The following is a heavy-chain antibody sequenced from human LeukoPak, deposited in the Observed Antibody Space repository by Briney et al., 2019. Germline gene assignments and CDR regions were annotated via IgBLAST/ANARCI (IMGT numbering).Heavy chain of an antibody. CDR3: ARDGEITIFGVVTPNWFDP. J-gene: IGHJ5*02. CDR1: GGTFSSYA. V-gene: IGHV1-69*13. D-gene: IGHD3-3*01. CDR2: IIPIFGTA. Sequence: SVKVSCKASGGTFSSYAISWVRQAPGQGLEWMGGIIPIFGTANYAQKFQGRVTSTADESTSKAYMELRRMRFEDTAVYYCARDGEITIFGVVTPNWFDPWGQGTLVTVSS.